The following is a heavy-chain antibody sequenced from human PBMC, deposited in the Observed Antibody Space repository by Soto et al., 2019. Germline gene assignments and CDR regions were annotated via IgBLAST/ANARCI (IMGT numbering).Heavy chain of an antibody. CDR3: AKDQVVVAATPFYGMDV. Sequence: QVQLVESGGGVVQPGRSLRLSCAASGFTFSSYGMHWVRQAPGKGLEWVAVISYDGSNKYYADSVKGRFTISRNNSKNXRYLQMNSLRAEDTAVYYCAKDQVVVAATPFYGMDVWGQGTTVTVSS. J-gene: IGHJ6*02. CDR2: ISYDGSNK. D-gene: IGHD2-15*01. CDR1: GFTFSSYG. V-gene: IGHV3-30*18.